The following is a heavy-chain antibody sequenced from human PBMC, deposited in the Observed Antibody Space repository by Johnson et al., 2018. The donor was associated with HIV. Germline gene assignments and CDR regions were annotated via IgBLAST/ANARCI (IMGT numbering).Heavy chain of an antibody. CDR1: GFTFSSYA. V-gene: IGHV3-30-3*01. Sequence: QVQLVESGGGVVQPGRSLRLSCAASGFTFSSYAMHWVRQAPGKGLEWVAVISYDGSNKYYADSVKGRFTISRDNSKNSLYLQMNSLRAEDTAVYYCASQRWKQGDAFDIWG. CDR2: ISYDGSNK. J-gene: IGHJ3*02. CDR3: ASQRWKQGDAFDI. D-gene: IGHD4-23*01.